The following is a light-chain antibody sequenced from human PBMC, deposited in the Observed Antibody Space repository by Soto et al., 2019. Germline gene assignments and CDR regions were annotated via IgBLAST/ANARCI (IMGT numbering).Light chain of an antibody. CDR3: QSYDTNHLVG. CDR2: EDN. Sequence: NFMLTQPHSVSESPGKTVTISCTRSSGSISTNYVQWYQQRPGSAPTTVIYEDNQRPSGVPDRFSGSIDSSSSSASLTISGLKTEDEADYYCQSYDTNHLVGFGGGTKLTVL. J-gene: IGLJ2*01. V-gene: IGLV6-57*04. CDR1: SGSISTNY.